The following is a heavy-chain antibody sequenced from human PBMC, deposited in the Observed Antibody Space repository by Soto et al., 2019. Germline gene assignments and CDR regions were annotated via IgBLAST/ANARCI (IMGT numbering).Heavy chain of an antibody. V-gene: IGHV3-23*01. D-gene: IGHD4-4*01. CDR1: GLTFSGYG. CDR3: VTRSRGLQSSPPRLDS. J-gene: IGHJ4*02. Sequence: EVQLLESGGGLVQPGGSLRLSCAASGLTFSGYGMSWVGQAPGTGLEWVSAISGSGSTTYYADSVKGRFTISRDDSKNILFLQMNSQRAEDTAVYYCVTRSRGLQSSPPRLDSWGQGTLVTVSS. CDR2: ISGSGSTT.